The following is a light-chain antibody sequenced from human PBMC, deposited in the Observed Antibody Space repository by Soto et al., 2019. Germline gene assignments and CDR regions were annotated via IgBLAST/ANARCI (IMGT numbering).Light chain of an antibody. Sequence: DVVMTQSPLSLPVTPGEPASISCRSSQSLLHGSGFNYLDWFLQKPGQSPQLLIYAASSLQSGVPSRFSGSGSGTDFTLTISSLQPEDFATYYCQQSYSTPRTFGQGTKLEIK. V-gene: IGKV2-28*01. CDR2: AAS. CDR1: QSLLHGSGFNY. J-gene: IGKJ2*02. CDR3: QQSYSTPRT.